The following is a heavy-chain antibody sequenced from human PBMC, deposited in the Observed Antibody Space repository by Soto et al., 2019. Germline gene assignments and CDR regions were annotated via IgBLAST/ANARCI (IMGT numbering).Heavy chain of an antibody. Sequence: SETLSLTCTVSGGSISSGDYYWSWIRQPPGKGLEWIGYIYYSGSTYYNPSLKSRVTISVDTSKNQFSLKLSSVTAADTAVYYRASTIAARPFPPPQFDYWGQGTLVTVSS. CDR1: GGSISSGDYY. D-gene: IGHD6-6*01. CDR3: ASTIAARPFPPPQFDY. V-gene: IGHV4-30-4*01. J-gene: IGHJ4*02. CDR2: IYYSGST.